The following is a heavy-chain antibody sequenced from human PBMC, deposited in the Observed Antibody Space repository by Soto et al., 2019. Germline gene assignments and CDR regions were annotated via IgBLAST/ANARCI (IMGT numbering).Heavy chain of an antibody. CDR2: INPKSGGT. CDR3: ARDLAKGGGSAGFDY. J-gene: IGHJ4*02. V-gene: IGHV1-2*02. D-gene: IGHD1-26*01. CDR1: GYTFTVYY. Sequence: GASVKVSCKASGYTFTVYYMHWVRQAPGQGLEWMGWINPKSGGTMYLQKFQGRVTMTWDTSISTAYMALTRLRSDDTAVYYCARDLAKGGGSAGFDYWGQGTLGTVSS.